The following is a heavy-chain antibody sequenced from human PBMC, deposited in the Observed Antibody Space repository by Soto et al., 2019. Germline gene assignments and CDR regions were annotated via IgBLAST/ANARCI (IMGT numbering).Heavy chain of an antibody. J-gene: IGHJ6*02. CDR3: ARVTGTNYYYYYGMDV. V-gene: IGHV1-69*02. Sequence: SVKVSCKASGGTFSSYTISWVRQAPGQGLEWMGRIIPILGIANYAQKFQGRVTITADKSTSTAYMELSSLRSEDTAVYYCARVTGTNYYYYYGMDVWGQGTTVTVSS. D-gene: IGHD1-20*01. CDR2: IIPILGIA. CDR1: GGTFSSYT.